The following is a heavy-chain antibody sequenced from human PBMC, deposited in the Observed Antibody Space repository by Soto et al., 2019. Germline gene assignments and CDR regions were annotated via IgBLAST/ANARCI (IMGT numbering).Heavy chain of an antibody. CDR2: IYYSGST. J-gene: IGHJ4*02. CDR3: ARGHRVGATGTRYYFAY. V-gene: IGHV4-59*01. Sequence: SETLSLTCTVSGGSISSYYWSWVRQPPGKGLEWIGYIYYSGSTNYNPSLKSRVTISVDTSKNQFSLKLSSVTAADTAVYYCARGHRVGATGTRYYFAYWGQGTLVTVSS. D-gene: IGHD1-26*01. CDR1: GGSISSYY.